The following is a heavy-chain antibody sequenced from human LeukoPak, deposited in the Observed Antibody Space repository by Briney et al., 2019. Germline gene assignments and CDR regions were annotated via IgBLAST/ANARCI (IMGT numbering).Heavy chain of an antibody. Sequence: GASVKVSCKASGYTFTSYYMHWVRQAPGQGLEWMGRIIPIFPKTDYAQKFQGRVTITADKSTSTAYLELCSLSSEDTAVYYCARDPKVIVVPDSRNDRNDPWGQGTLVTVSS. CDR3: ARDPKVIVVPDSRNDRNDP. CDR1: GYTFTSYY. V-gene: IGHV1-46*01. CDR2: IIPIFPKT. D-gene: IGHD1-1*01. J-gene: IGHJ5*02.